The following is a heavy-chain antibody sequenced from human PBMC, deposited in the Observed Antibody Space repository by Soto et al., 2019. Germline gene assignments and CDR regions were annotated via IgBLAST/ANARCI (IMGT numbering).Heavy chain of an antibody. Sequence: GASVKVSCEASGYTFTSYYMHWVRQAPGQGLEWMGIINPSGGSTSYAQKFQGRVTMTRDTSTSTVYMELSSLRSEDTAVYYCARDISGPSSSWYGWFDPWGQGTLVTVSS. V-gene: IGHV1-46*01. CDR1: GYTFTSYY. CDR3: ARDISGPSSSWYGWFDP. D-gene: IGHD6-13*01. J-gene: IGHJ5*02. CDR2: INPSGGST.